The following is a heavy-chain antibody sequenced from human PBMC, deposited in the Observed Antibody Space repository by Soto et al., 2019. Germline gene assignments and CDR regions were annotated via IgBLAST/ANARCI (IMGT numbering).Heavy chain of an antibody. D-gene: IGHD1-26*01. CDR3: ASEPVGATTEDYYYYGMDV. V-gene: IGHV1-69*13. CDR1: GGTFSSYA. J-gene: IGHJ6*02. CDR2: IIPIFGTA. Sequence: SVKVSCKASGGTFSSYAISWVRQAPGQGLEWMGGIIPIFGTANYAQKFQGRVTITADESTSTAYMELSSLRSEDTAVYYCASEPVGATTEDYYYYGMDVWGQGTTVTVSS.